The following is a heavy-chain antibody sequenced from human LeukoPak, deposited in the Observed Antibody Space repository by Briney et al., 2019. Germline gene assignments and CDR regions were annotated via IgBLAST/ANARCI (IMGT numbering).Heavy chain of an antibody. CDR1: GGSFSGYY. J-gene: IGHJ5*02. Sequence: SETLSLTCAVYGGSFSGYYWSWIRQPPGKGLEWIGEINHSGSTNYNPSLKSRVTISVDTSKNQFSLKLSSVTAADTAVYYCARGPPDRTLITMVPRKRNWFDPWGQGTLVTVSS. D-gene: IGHD3-10*01. CDR2: INHSGST. V-gene: IGHV4-34*01. CDR3: ARGPPDRTLITMVPRKRNWFDP.